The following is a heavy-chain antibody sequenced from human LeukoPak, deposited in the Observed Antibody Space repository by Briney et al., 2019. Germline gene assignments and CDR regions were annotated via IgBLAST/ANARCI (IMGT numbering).Heavy chain of an antibody. J-gene: IGHJ2*01. D-gene: IGHD4-11*01. CDR1: GFTFTSYA. CDR3: AKDIGNYNWHFDF. V-gene: IGHV3-23*01. CDR2: VSGSGGST. Sequence: GGSLRLSCAASGFTFTSYAVSWVRQAPGKGLEWVSAVSGSGGSTYYADSVKGRFIVSRDNSKNTLYLLMNSLRADDTAIYYCAKDIGNYNWHFDFWGRGTLVTVSS.